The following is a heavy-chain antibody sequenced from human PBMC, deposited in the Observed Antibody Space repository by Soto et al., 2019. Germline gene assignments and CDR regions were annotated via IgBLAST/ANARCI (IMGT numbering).Heavy chain of an antibody. D-gene: IGHD3-10*01. J-gene: IGHJ3*01. V-gene: IGHV3-7*01. CDR3: ARYGLPSYGGYALDL. CDR1: GFAFGSYW. Sequence: GGSLRLSCAASGFAFGSYWMSWVRQAPGKGLEWVANINQGGREKNYVDSVKGRFSISRDDAEKSHHLQMNSLRVEDTAVYFCARYGLPSYGGYALDLWGQGTLVTVSS. CDR2: INQGGREK.